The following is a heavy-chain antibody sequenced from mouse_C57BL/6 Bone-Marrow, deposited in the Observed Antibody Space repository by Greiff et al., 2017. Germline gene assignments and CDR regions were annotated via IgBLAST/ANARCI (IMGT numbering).Heavy chain of an antibody. CDR3: ASDGYSIYWYAMDY. V-gene: IGHV1-7*01. J-gene: IGHJ4*01. CDR1: GYTFTSYW. Sequence: QVQLQQSGAELVKPGASVKMSCKASGYTFTSYWMHWVKQRPGQGLEWIGYIYPSSGYTKYNQKFKDKATLTADTSSRTAYMQLSSLTYEDSAVYYCASDGYSIYWYAMDYWGQGTSVTVSS. D-gene: IGHD2-3*01. CDR2: IYPSSGYT.